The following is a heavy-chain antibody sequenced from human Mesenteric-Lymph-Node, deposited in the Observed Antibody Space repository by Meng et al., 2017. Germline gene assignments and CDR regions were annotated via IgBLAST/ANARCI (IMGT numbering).Heavy chain of an antibody. CDR3: ARDSQRGYSSGWYDY. D-gene: IGHD6-19*01. CDR2: ISGSGGST. V-gene: IGHV3-23*01. CDR1: GFTFSSYA. Sequence: GESLKISCAASGFTFSSYAMSWVRQAPGKGLEWVSAISGSGGSTYYADSVKGRFTISRDNSKNTLYLQMNSLSAEDTAVYYCARDSQRGYSSGWYDYWGQGTLVTVSS. J-gene: IGHJ4*02.